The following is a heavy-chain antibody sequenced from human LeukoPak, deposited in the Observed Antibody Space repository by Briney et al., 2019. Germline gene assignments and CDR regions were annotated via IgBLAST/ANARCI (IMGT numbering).Heavy chain of an antibody. V-gene: IGHV3-23*01. Sequence: GGSLRLSCAASGFTFSNYALIWVRQGPVKGLEWVSATRGSGLTTFYADSVKGRFTISRDNSKNTLYLQMNSLRAEDTAVYYCARDPNGDYIGAFDFWSQGTKVTVSS. CDR3: ARDPNGDYIGAFDF. J-gene: IGHJ3*01. D-gene: IGHD4-17*01. CDR1: GFTFSNYA. CDR2: TRGSGLTT.